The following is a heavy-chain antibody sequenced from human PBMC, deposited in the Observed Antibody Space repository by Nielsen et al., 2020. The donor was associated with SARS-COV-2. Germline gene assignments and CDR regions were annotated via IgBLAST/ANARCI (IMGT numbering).Heavy chain of an antibody. CDR2: ISWNSGSI. J-gene: IGHJ4*02. CDR3: AKDTAMAWLDY. V-gene: IGHV3-9*01. CDR1: GFTFDDYA. D-gene: IGHD5-18*01. Sequence: SLKISCAASGFTFDDYAMHWVRQAPGKGLEWVSGISWNSGSIGYADSVKGRFTISRDNAKDSLYLQMNSLRAEDTALYYCAKDTAMAWLDYWGQGTLVTVSS.